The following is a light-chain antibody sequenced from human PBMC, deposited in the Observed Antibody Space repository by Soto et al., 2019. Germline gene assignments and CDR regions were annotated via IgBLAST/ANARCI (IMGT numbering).Light chain of an antibody. CDR2: DAS. J-gene: IGKJ1*01. V-gene: IGKV3-11*01. Sequence: EIVLTQSPATLSLSPGQRATLSCRASQSVSTYLAWYQQKPGQAPRLLIYDASTRATGIPARFSGSGSGTDFTLTISSLEPEDFAVYYCQLRSNWPPTWTFGQGTMLEIK. CDR1: QSVSTY. CDR3: QLRSNWPPTWT.